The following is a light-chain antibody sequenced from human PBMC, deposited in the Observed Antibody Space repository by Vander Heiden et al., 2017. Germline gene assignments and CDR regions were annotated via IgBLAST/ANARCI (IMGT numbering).Light chain of an antibody. Sequence: QSVLTQPPSVSGAPGPRVTISCTGRSSNIGAGYDVHWYQQLPGTAPKVLIYDNKKRPSGVPDRFSGSKSGTSASLAITGLQAEDEADYFCQSFDSSLSGSVFGGGTKLTVL. CDR3: QSFDSSLSGSV. V-gene: IGLV1-40*01. CDR2: DNK. CDR1: SSNIGAGYD. J-gene: IGLJ2*01.